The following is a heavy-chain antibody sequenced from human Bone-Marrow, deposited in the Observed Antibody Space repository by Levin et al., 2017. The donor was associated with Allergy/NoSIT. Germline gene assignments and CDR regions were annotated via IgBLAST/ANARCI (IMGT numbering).Heavy chain of an antibody. Sequence: SETLSLTCTVSGGSVSRGSYFWSWIRQPPGKGLEWIGYIYYTGTTTYNPSLKSRVAISVDTSKNQISLRLNSVTAADTAVYYCATDSVMVPRAFDVWGQGTVLIVSS. CDR3: ATDSVMVPRAFDV. V-gene: IGHV4-61*01. CDR2: IYYTGTT. CDR1: GGSVSRGSYF. D-gene: IGHD2-2*01. J-gene: IGHJ3*01.